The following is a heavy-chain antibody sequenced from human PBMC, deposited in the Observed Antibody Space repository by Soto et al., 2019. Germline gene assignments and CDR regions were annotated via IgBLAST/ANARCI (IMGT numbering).Heavy chain of an antibody. Sequence: GGSLRLSCAASGLTFTRYSMNWVRQAPGKGLEWVSSISSTTNYIYYADSMKGRFTVSRDNAKNSVYLEMNSLSAEDTAVYYCARESEDLTSNFDYWGQGTLVTVSS. CDR2: ISSTTNYI. CDR3: ARESEDLTSNFDY. J-gene: IGHJ4*02. CDR1: GLTFTRYS. V-gene: IGHV3-21*01.